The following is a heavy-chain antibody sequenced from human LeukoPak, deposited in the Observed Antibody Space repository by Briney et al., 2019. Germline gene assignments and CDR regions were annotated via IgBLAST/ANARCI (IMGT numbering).Heavy chain of an antibody. V-gene: IGHV4-34*01. CDR3: ARVCDDSGGRNFDY. CDR1: GGSFSGYY. J-gene: IGHJ4*02. D-gene: IGHD6-25*01. CDR2: INHSGST. Sequence: SETLSLTCAVYGGSFSGYYWSWIRQPPGKGLEWIGEINHSGSTNYNPSLKSRVTISVDTSKNQFSLKLSSVTAADTAVYYCARVCDDSGGRNFDYWGQGTLVTVSS.